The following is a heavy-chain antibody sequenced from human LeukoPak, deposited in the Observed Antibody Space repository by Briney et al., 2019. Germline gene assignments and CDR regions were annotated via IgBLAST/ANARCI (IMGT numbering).Heavy chain of an antibody. V-gene: IGHV1-2*02. CDR3: ARVSMVRGAQDAFDI. CDR1: GYTFTGYY. Sequence: ASVKVSCKASGYTFTGYYMHWVRQAPGQGLEWMGWINPNSGGTNYAQKFQGRVTMTRDTSISTAYMELSRLRSDDTAVYYCARVSMVRGAQDAFDIWGQGTMVTVSS. J-gene: IGHJ3*02. CDR2: INPNSGGT. D-gene: IGHD3-10*01.